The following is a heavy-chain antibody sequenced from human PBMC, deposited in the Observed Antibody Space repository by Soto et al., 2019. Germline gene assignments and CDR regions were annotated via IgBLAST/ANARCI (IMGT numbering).Heavy chain of an antibody. CDR2: VYATGIT. Sequence: SETLSLTCSVSGGSISKFYWSWIRKTAGKGLEWMGRVYATGITDYNPSLRSRVAMPVDISRKTFSLRLTSVTAADTGMYYCVRDGSKTLRDWFDPWGQGKLVTVS. D-gene: IGHD3-10*01. CDR3: VRDGSKTLRDWFDP. V-gene: IGHV4-4*07. CDR1: GGSISKFY. J-gene: IGHJ5*02.